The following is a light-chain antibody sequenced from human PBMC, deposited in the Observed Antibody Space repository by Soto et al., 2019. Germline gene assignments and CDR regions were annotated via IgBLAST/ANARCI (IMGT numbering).Light chain of an antibody. CDR1: QYVSNK. CDR2: GAS. Sequence: EIVMTQSPATLSVSPGDRATLSCRASQYVSNKVAWYQQKPGQAPSLLILGASTRATGVPARFSGSGSGTEFTLSISSLQSEDFAVYYCKQYKEWPPFTFGQGTRLEIK. V-gene: IGKV3-15*01. J-gene: IGKJ5*01. CDR3: KQYKEWPPFT.